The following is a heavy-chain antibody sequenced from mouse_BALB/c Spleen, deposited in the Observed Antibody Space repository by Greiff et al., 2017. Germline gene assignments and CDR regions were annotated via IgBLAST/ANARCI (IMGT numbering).Heavy chain of an antibody. CDR1: GFTFSSYG. CDR3: ARSYDYDGDFDY. J-gene: IGHJ2*01. V-gene: IGHV5-6*01. CDR2: ISSGGSYT. Sequence: EVQGVESGGDLVKPGGSLKLSCAASGFTFSSYGMSWVRQTPDKRLEWVATISSGGSYTYYPDSVKGRFTISRDNAKNTLYLLMSSLKSDDTAMYYCARSYDYDGDFDYWGQGTTLTVSS. D-gene: IGHD2-4*01.